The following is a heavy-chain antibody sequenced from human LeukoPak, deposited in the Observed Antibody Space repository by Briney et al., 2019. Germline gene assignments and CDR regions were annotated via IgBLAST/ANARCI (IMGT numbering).Heavy chain of an antibody. D-gene: IGHD3-10*01. V-gene: IGHV1-8*01. CDR2: MNPNSGNT. Sequence: GASVMVSCKATGYTFTSYDINWVRQATGQGLEWMGWMNPNSGNTGYAQEFQGRVTMTRDTSISTAYMELSSLTSEDTAVYYCARRKPTSGAQYWFDPWGQGTLVTVSS. J-gene: IGHJ5*02. CDR3: ARRKPTSGAQYWFDP. CDR1: GYTFTSYD.